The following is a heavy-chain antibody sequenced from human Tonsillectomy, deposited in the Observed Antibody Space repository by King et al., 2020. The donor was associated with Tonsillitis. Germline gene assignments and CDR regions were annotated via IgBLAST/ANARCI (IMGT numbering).Heavy chain of an antibody. J-gene: IGHJ4*02. CDR1: GFTFSSYW. Sequence: VQLVESGGGLVQPGGSLRLSCAASGFTFSSYWMSWVRQAPGKGLEWVANIKQDGSEKYYVDSVKGRFTTSRDNAKNSLYLQMNSLRAEDTAVYYCARDFWSGYPPTRYFDYWGQGTLVTVSS. D-gene: IGHD3-3*01. CDR3: ARDFWSGYPPTRYFDY. V-gene: IGHV3-7*04. CDR2: IKQDGSEK.